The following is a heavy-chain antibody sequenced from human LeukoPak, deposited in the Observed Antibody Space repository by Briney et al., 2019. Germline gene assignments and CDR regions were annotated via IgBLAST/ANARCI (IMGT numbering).Heavy chain of an antibody. V-gene: IGHV4-39*01. Sequence: PSETLSLTCTVSGGSISNSGYYWGWIRQPPGKGLEWIGSIYYSGTTYYNPSLKSRVTMSVDTSKNQFSLKLSSVTAADTAVYYCARSSYYSGSGTIDDWGQGTLVTVSS. CDR1: GGSISNSGYY. D-gene: IGHD3-10*01. J-gene: IGHJ4*02. CDR2: IYYSGTT. CDR3: ARSSYYSGSGTIDD.